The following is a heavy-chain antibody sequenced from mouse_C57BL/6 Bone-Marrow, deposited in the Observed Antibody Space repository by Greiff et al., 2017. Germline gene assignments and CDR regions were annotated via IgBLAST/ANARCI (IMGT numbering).Heavy chain of an antibody. CDR1: GFNIKDDY. J-gene: IGHJ3*01. CDR2: IDPENGDT. D-gene: IGHD2-5*01. Sequence: VQLQQSGAELVRPGASVKLSCTASGFNIKDDYMHWVKQRPEQGLEWIGWIDPENGDTEYASKFQGKATITADTSSNTAYLQLSSLTSEDTAVYYCTFYSKWTWFAYWGQGTLVTVFA. CDR3: TFYSKWTWFAY. V-gene: IGHV14-4*01.